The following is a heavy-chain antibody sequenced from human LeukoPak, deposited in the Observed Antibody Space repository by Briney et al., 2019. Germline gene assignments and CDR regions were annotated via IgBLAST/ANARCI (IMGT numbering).Heavy chain of an antibody. CDR3: AREGRSDAFDI. D-gene: IGHD3-10*01. J-gene: IGHJ3*02. CDR1: GFTFSSYE. V-gene: IGHV3-48*03. Sequence: GGYLRLSCAASGFTFSSYEMNWVRQAPGKGLEWVSYISSSGSNIYYADSVKGRFTISRDNAKNSLYLQMNSLRAEDTAVYYCAREGRSDAFDIWGQGTMVTVSS. CDR2: ISSSGSNI.